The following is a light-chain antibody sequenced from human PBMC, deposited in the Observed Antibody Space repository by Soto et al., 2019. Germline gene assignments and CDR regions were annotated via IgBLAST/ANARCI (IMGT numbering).Light chain of an antibody. CDR1: SSDVGGYKY. Sequence: QSVLSQSPSASGYPEQSVTISSTGTSSDVGGYKYVSWYQQYPGRTPKLMFYEVTKRPSGVPDRFSGSKSGNTASLTVSGLQAEDEADYYCSSYAASNNFYFVFGGGTKLTVL. J-gene: IGLJ3*02. CDR3: SSYAASNNFYFV. V-gene: IGLV2-8*01. CDR2: EVT.